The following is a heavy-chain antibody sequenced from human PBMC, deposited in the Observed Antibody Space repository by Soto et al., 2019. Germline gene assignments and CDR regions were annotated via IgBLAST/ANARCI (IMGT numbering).Heavy chain of an antibody. CDR3: ARGEQHVMPGVTFED. V-gene: IGHV1-69*01. Sequence: QLPLVQSGAEVKKPGSSVRVSCQAPGDTFSTSAVSWVRQAPGQGLEWMGGIIPTLGTANYAQKFQGRVSITADESTSTAYMDLSRLTSEDTAIYYCARGEQHVMPGVTFEDWGQGTLVTVSS. J-gene: IGHJ4*02. CDR1: GDTFSTSA. D-gene: IGHD3-10*01. CDR2: IIPTLGTA.